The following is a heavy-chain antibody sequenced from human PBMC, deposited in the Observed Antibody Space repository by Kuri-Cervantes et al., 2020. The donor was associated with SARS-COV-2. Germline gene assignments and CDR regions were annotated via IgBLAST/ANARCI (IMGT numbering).Heavy chain of an antibody. CDR2: ISSGSSTI. CDR1: GFTFSTYS. D-gene: IGHD3-10*01. Sequence: LSLTCAASGFTFSTYSMNWVRQAPGKGLEWVSYISSGSSTIYYADSVKGRFTISRDNARNSLYLQMNSLRAEDTAGCYCARDPHITLIRGAYFDLWGRGTLVTVSS. CDR3: ARDPHITLIRGAYFDL. J-gene: IGHJ2*01. V-gene: IGHV3-48*01.